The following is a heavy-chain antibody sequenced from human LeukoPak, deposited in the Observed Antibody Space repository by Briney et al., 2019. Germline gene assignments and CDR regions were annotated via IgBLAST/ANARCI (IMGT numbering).Heavy chain of an antibody. V-gene: IGHV1-2*02. CDR3: ARGYYDSSGYPSGGMDV. Sequence: GASVKVSCKASGYTFTGYYMHWVRQAPGQGLEWMGWINPNSGGTNYAQKFQGRVTMTRDTSISTAYMELSRLRSDDTAVYYCARGYYDSSGYPSGGMDVWGQGTTVTVSS. J-gene: IGHJ6*02. CDR1: GYTFTGYY. CDR2: INPNSGGT. D-gene: IGHD3-22*01.